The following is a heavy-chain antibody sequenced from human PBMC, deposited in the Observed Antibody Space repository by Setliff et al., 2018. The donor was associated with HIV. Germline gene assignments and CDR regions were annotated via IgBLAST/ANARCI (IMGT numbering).Heavy chain of an antibody. D-gene: IGHD3-22*01. CDR2: IYRDDET. Sequence: LRLSCGVWGFNVRGSYMSWVRQAPGKGLEWIAAIYRDDETYYADSVKGRFTISRDNSKNTMLLELNSLRAEDTAIYYCTADSRESPNLDYWGQGTPVTVSS. CDR3: TADSRESPNLDY. V-gene: IGHV3-53*01. CDR1: GFNVRGSY. J-gene: IGHJ4*02.